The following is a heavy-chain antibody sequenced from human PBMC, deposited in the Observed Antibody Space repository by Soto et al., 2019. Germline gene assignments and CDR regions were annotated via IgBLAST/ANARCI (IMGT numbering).Heavy chain of an antibody. CDR1: GFTFSSYA. CDR2: ISYDGSNK. Sequence: QVQLVESGGGVVQPGRSLRLSCAASGFTFSSYAMHWVRQAPGKGLEWVAVISYDGSNKYYADSVKGRFTISRDNSKNTLYLQMNSLRAEDTAVYYCARGLYGSGSVLDYWGQGTLVTVSS. V-gene: IGHV3-30-3*01. D-gene: IGHD3-10*01. CDR3: ARGLYGSGSVLDY. J-gene: IGHJ4*02.